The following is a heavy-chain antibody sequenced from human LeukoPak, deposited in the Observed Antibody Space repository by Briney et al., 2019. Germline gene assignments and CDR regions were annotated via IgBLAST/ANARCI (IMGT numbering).Heavy chain of an antibody. CDR3: AGDHYGDYTNWFDP. D-gene: IGHD4-17*01. V-gene: IGHV3-21*01. Sequence: KPGGSLRLSCAASGFTFSSYSMNWVRQAPGKGLEWVSSISSSSSYIYYADSVKGRFTISRDNAKNSLYLQMNSLRAEDTAVYYCAGDHYGDYTNWFDPWGQGTLVTVSP. CDR2: ISSSSSYI. J-gene: IGHJ5*02. CDR1: GFTFSSYS.